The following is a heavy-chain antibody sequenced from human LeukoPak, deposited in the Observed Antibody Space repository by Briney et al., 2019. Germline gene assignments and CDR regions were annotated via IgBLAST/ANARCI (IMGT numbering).Heavy chain of an antibody. CDR2: MNPNSGNT. CDR3: AANTVTTSYGMDV. J-gene: IGHJ6*02. V-gene: IGHV1-8*02. CDR1: GGTFSSYA. Sequence: ASVKVSCKASGGTFSSYAISWVGQATGQGLEWMGWMNPNSGNTGYAQKFQGRVTMTRNTSISTAYMELSSLRSEDTAVYYCAANTVTTSYGMDVWGQGTTVTVSS. D-gene: IGHD4-11*01.